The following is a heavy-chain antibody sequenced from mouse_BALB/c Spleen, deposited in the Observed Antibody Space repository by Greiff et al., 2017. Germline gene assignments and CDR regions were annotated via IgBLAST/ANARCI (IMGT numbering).Heavy chain of an antibody. V-gene: IGHV1S81*02. CDR3: ARSGGNYCDY. D-gene: IGHD3-1*01. Sequence: QVQLQQPGAELVKPGASVKLSCKASGYTFTSYWMHWVKQRPGQGLEWIGEINPSNGRTNYNEKFKSKATLTVDKSSSTAYMQLSSLTSEDSAVYYCARSGGNYCDYWGQGTTLTVSS. CDR2: INPSNGRT. CDR1: GYTFTSYW. J-gene: IGHJ2*01.